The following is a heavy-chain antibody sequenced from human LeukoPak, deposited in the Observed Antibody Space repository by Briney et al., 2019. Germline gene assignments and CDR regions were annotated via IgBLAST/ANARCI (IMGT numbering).Heavy chain of an antibody. J-gene: IGHJ3*02. V-gene: IGHV3-23*01. Sequence: GSGGTTYYADSVKGRFTISRDNSKNTLYLQMNSLRADDTAVYYCAKDQQYSSAWKQIGAFDIWGQGTMVTASS. CDR2: GSGGTT. D-gene: IGHD6-19*01. CDR3: AKDQQYSSAWKQIGAFDI.